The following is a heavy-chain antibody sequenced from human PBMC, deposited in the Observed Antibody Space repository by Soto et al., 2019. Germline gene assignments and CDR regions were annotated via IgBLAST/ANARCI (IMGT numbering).Heavy chain of an antibody. CDR3: ARSSGWYMLAY. J-gene: IGHJ4*02. V-gene: IGHV4-4*02. CDR2: ISHSGST. D-gene: IGHD6-19*01. Sequence: QVQLQESGPGLVKPSGTLSLTCAVSGGSISSSYWWSWVRQPPGKGLEWIGEISHSGSTTYNPSLKSRVTISLDKSENQFSLRLSSVTAADTAVYYCARSSGWYMLAYWGQGTLVTVSS. CDR1: GGSISSSYW.